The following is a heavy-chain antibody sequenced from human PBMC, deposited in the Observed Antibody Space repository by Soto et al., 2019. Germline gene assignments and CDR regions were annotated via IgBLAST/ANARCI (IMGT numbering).Heavy chain of an antibody. CDR3: ARNSYYYDSSGYPY. CDR1: GYTFTGYY. Sequence: QVQLVQSGAEVKKPGASVKVSCKASGYTFTGYYIHWVRQAPGQGLEWMGWINPNSGGTNYAQKFQGRFTMTRDTSISTAYMELSRLRSDDTAVYYCARNSYYYDSSGYPYWGQGTLVTVSS. V-gene: IGHV1-2*02. D-gene: IGHD3-22*01. J-gene: IGHJ4*02. CDR2: INPNSGGT.